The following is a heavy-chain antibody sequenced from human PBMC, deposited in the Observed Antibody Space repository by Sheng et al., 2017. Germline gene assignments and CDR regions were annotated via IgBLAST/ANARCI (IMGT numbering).Heavy chain of an antibody. D-gene: IGHD1-1*01. CDR1: GFTFSSYG. V-gene: IGHV3-30*18. CDR2: ISYDGNNK. Sequence: QVQLVESGGGVVQPGRSLRLSCAASGFTFSSYGIHWVRQAPGKGLEWVGVISYDGNNKYYVDSVRGRFTFSRDNSKNTVYLQMNGLRTEDTAVYYCAKELETWNYFEYWGQGTLVTVSS. CDR3: AKELETWNYFEY. J-gene: IGHJ4*02.